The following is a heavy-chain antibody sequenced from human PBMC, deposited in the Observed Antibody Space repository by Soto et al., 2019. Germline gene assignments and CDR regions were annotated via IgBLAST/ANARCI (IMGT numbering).Heavy chain of an antibody. CDR1: GFTFSSYG. CDR2: ISYDGSNK. V-gene: IGHV3-30*18. D-gene: IGHD6-19*01. CDR3: AKSGIAVAGDY. Sequence: QVQLVESRGGVVQPGRSLRLSCAASGFTFSSYGMHWVRQAPGKGLEWVAVISYDGSNKYYADSVKGRFTISRDNSKNTLYLQMNSLRAEDTAVYYCAKSGIAVAGDYWGQGTLVTVSS. J-gene: IGHJ4*02.